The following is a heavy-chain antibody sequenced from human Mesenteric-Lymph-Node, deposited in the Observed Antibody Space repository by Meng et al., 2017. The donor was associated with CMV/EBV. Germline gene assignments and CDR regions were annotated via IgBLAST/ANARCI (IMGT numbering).Heavy chain of an antibody. CDR1: GYTFTAYY. CDR2: INPNSGGT. V-gene: IGHV1-2*02. Sequence: SCQASGYTFTAYYMHWVRQAPGQGLEWMGWINPNSGGTKYAQKFQGRVTMTRDTSISTAYMELSRLRSDDTAVYYCARDQDGTTDGNWGQGTLVTVSS. D-gene: IGHD1-7*01. J-gene: IGHJ4*02. CDR3: ARDQDGTTDGN.